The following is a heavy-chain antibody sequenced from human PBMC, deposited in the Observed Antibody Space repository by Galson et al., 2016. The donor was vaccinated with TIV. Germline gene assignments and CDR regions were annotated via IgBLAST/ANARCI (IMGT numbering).Heavy chain of an antibody. V-gene: IGHV1-2*02. CDR3: ARVVRRIVEWLDYWYFDF. D-gene: IGHD3-3*01. J-gene: IGHJ2*01. CDR2: INPDSGVT. CDR1: GYIFNNYY. Sequence: SVKVSCKASGYIFNNYYLHWVRQAPGQGLEWTGWINPDSGVTNYAQRVQGRVTMTGDTSISTAYMELRRLRSDDTAVYYCARVVRRIVEWLDYWYFDFWGRGTLVTVSS.